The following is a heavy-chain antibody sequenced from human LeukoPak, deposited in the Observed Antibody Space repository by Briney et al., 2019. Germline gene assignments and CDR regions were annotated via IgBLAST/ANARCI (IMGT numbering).Heavy chain of an antibody. J-gene: IGHJ3*02. D-gene: IGHD4-17*01. CDR2: IYYSGST. Sequence: SETLSLTCTVSGGSISSYYWSWIRQHPGKGLEWIGNIYYSGSTYYNPSLKSPVTISVDRSKNQFSLKLTSVTAADTAVYYCARAFPFDDYGDPDAFDIWGQGTMVTVSS. V-gene: IGHV4-59*12. CDR3: ARAFPFDDYGDPDAFDI. CDR1: GGSISSYY.